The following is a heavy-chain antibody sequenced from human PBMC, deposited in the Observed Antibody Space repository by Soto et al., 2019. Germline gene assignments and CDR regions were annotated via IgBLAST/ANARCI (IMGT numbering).Heavy chain of an antibody. D-gene: IGHD3-22*01. CDR2: IYSGGST. CDR3: ARAVIEGYYDSSPYYFDY. CDR1: GFTVSSNY. J-gene: IGHJ4*02. V-gene: IGHV3-53*01. Sequence: GGSLRLSCAASGFTVSSNYMSWVRQAPGKGLEWVSVIYSGGSTYYADSVKGRFAISRDNSKNTLYLQMNSLRVEDTAVYYCARAVIEGYYDSSPYYFDYWGQGTLVTVSS.